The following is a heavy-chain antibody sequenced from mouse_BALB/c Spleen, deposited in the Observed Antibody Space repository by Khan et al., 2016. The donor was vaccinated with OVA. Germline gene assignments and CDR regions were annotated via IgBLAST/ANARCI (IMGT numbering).Heavy chain of an antibody. V-gene: IGHV1-4*01. Sequence: QVQLKESGAELARPGASVKMSCKAAGYTFSSYTMHWVKQRPGQGLEWIGYITPRSGFTNYNQKFNDKATLTADKSSSTAYMQLSSPTTEDSAVCCCTRRTYLYTKGHWGQGTSVTVAS. CDR2: ITPRSGFT. CDR3: TRRTYLYTKGH. J-gene: IGHJ4*01. CDR1: GYTFSSYT.